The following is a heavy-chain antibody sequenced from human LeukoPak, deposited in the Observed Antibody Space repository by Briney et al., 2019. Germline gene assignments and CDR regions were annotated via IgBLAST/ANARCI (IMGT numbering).Heavy chain of an antibody. CDR3: ATGNRGYSDH. V-gene: IGHV1-18*01. J-gene: IGHJ4*02. Sequence: ASVKVSCKTSGYTFNSFGITWVRQAPGQGLEWMGWISGYDGNTHSAQKFQGRVTMTTDTSTATGYMEVTSLRSDDTAVYFCATGNRGYSDHWGQGTLVTVSS. CDR1: GYTFNSFG. D-gene: IGHD2/OR15-2a*01. CDR2: ISGYDGNT.